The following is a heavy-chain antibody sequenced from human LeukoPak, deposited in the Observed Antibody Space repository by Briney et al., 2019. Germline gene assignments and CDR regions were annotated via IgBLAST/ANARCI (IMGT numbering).Heavy chain of an antibody. D-gene: IGHD6-13*01. Sequence: GKSLRLSCAASGFTFRSYGMHWVRQAPGKGLEWVAVIWYDGSNKYYADSVKGRFTISRDNSENTLYLHMNSLRAEDTALYYCASDGIAVDRGIGYFDYWGQGTLVTVSS. J-gene: IGHJ4*02. V-gene: IGHV3-33*01. CDR2: IWYDGSNK. CDR3: ASDGIAVDRGIGYFDY. CDR1: GFTFRSYG.